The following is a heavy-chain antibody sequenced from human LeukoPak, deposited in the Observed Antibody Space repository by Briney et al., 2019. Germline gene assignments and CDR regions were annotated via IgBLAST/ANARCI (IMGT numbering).Heavy chain of an antibody. Sequence: GGSLRLSCATSGFTVSSNYMSWVRQAPGKGLEWVSVIYSGGSTYYADSVKGRFTISRDNSKNTLYLQMNTLRAEDTAVYYCARGGTYLEFDYWGQGTLVTVSS. CDR3: ARGGTYLEFDY. CDR1: GFTVSSNY. J-gene: IGHJ4*02. CDR2: IYSGGST. D-gene: IGHD1-26*01. V-gene: IGHV3-66*01.